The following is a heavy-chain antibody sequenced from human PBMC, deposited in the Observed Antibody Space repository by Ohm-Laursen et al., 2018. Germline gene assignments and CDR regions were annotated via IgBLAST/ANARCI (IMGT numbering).Heavy chain of an antibody. CDR2: INSDGSDT. CDR1: GFTFSSNW. J-gene: IGHJ3*02. Sequence: SLRLSCTASGFTFSSNWMHWVRQAPGKGLVWVSRINSDGSDTNYADSMKGRITISRDNAKNTLYLQMSSLRAEDTAVYYCARDPPHDSSVGFDIWGQGTMVTVSS. CDR3: ARDPPHDSSVGFDI. D-gene: IGHD3-22*01. V-gene: IGHV3-74*01.